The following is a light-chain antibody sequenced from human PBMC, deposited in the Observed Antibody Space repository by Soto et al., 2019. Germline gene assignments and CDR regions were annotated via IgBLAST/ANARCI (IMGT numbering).Light chain of an antibody. CDR1: SSDVGNYNL. CDR2: EGS. CDR3: CSYAGSSTYV. J-gene: IGLJ1*01. Sequence: QSVLTQPASVSGSPGQSITISCTGTSSDVGNYNLVSWYQQHPGKAPKLMIYEGSKRPSGVSNRFSGSKSGNTASLAISILQAEDEADYYCCSYAGSSTYVSGTGTKVTVL. V-gene: IGLV2-23*01.